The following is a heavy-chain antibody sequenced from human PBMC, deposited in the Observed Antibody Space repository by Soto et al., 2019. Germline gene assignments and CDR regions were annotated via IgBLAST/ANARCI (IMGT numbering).Heavy chain of an antibody. Sequence: QVQLVQSATEVVKPGASVRVSCKASGYDFTGWGISWVRQVPGQGLEWVGWVSAYDGATRSSEKLQGRISVTRDKSTSTVYMDLTNVRSDDAAVYYCARDRAGLLEFWGQGTLVTVSS. D-gene: IGHD3-10*01. V-gene: IGHV1-18*01. CDR3: ARDRAGLLEF. CDR1: GYDFTGWG. J-gene: IGHJ4*02. CDR2: VSAYDGAT.